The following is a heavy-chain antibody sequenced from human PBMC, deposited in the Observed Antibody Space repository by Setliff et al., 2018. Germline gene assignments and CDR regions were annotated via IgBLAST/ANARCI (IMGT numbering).Heavy chain of an antibody. J-gene: IGHJ4*02. Sequence: LSLTCAVSGYSISSGYYWGWIRQPPGKGLEWIGSIYHSGSTYYNPSLKSRVTISVDTSKNQFSLKLSSVTAADTAVYYCARQLRYFDWLHPLGYFDYWGQGTLVTGS. D-gene: IGHD3-9*01. CDR2: IYHSGST. CDR3: ARQLRYFDWLHPLGYFDY. CDR1: GYSISSGYY. V-gene: IGHV4-38-2*01.